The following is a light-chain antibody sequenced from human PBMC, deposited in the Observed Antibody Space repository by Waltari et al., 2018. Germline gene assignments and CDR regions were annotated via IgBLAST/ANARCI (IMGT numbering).Light chain of an antibody. CDR2: DVN. J-gene: IGLJ3*02. CDR3: CSYDGTYTM. V-gene: IGLV2-11*01. CDR1: SSHVGRYKF. Sequence: QSALTQPRSVSGSPGQSVTIPCTGTSSHVGRYKFVSWYQQHPGKAPTLLIYDVNKRPSGVPDRFSGSKSGNAASLTISGLQAEDETDYYCCSYDGTYTMFGGGTKLTVL.